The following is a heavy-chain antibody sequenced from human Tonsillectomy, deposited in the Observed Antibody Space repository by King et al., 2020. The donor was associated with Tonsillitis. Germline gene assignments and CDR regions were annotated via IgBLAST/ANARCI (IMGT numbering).Heavy chain of an antibody. CDR2: ISSSGRYI. D-gene: IGHD5-12*01. CDR1: GFTFSSYS. J-gene: IGHJ6*03. V-gene: IGHV3-21*01. Sequence: EVQLVESGGGLVKPGGSLRLSCAASGFTFSSYSMNWVRQAPGKGLEWVSCISSSGRYIYYAASVKGRFTISRDSAKNSLYLQMTRLRAEDTAVYYCARGGGFSGYAYMDVWGKGTTATVSS. CDR3: ARGGGFSGYAYMDV.